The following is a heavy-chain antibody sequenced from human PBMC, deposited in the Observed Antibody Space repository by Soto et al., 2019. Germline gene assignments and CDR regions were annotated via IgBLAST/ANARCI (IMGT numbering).Heavy chain of an antibody. J-gene: IGHJ5*02. Sequence: QVQLQESGPGLVKPSQTLSLTCTVSGGSISDGYYWSWIRQHPGKGLEWIGSISYSGSTSYHPSLKSLLTISVDRSKGQFSLNLSSVTAADPAVYYCARRDRSGYSYWLDTWGQGALVTVSS. CDR3: ARRDRSGYSYWLDT. CDR1: GGSISDGYY. D-gene: IGHD3-22*01. CDR2: ISYSGST. V-gene: IGHV4-31*01.